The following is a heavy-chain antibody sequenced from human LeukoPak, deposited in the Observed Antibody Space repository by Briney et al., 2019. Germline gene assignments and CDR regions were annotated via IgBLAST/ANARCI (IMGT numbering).Heavy chain of an antibody. Sequence: SAKVSCKASGGTFSSYAISWVRQAPGQGLEWMGGIIPIFGTANYAQKFQGRVTITTDESTSTAYMELSSLRSEDTAVYYCARGDYYDSSGYYLGFHAFDIWGQGTMVTVSS. CDR1: GGTFSSYA. J-gene: IGHJ3*02. V-gene: IGHV1-69*05. CDR2: IIPIFGTA. D-gene: IGHD3-22*01. CDR3: ARGDYYDSSGYYLGFHAFDI.